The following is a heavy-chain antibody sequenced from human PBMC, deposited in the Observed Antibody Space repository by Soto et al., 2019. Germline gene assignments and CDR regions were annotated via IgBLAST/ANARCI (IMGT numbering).Heavy chain of an antibody. CDR1: GFTFSTSA. D-gene: IGHD1-1*01. CDR3: ATVNGTSRSFDS. Sequence: GGSLRLSCAASGFTFSTSAMTWVRQAPGKGLEWVSTTGLNGRTTYYADSLKGRFTVSIDNSKNTLDLQMSGLRAEDTAVYYCATVNGTSRSFDSWGRGTLVTLSS. CDR2: TGLNGRTT. V-gene: IGHV3-23*01. J-gene: IGHJ4*02.